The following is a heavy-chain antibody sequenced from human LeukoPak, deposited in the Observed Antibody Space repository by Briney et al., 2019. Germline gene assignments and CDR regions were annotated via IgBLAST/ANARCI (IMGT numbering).Heavy chain of an antibody. CDR1: GFTFSSYA. D-gene: IGHD1-26*01. J-gene: IGHJ3*02. Sequence: GGSLRLSCAASGFTFSSYAMSWVRQAPGKGLEWVSAISGSGGSTYYADSVKGRFTISRDNSKNTLYLQMNSLRAEDTAVYYCAKEVDIVGATDGSFDIWGQGTMVTVSS. CDR2: ISGSGGST. V-gene: IGHV3-23*01. CDR3: AKEVDIVGATDGSFDI.